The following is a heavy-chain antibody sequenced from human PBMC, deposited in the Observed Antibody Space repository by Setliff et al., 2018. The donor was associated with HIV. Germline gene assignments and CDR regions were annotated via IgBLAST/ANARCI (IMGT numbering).Heavy chain of an antibody. D-gene: IGHD6-6*01. J-gene: IGHJ4*02. V-gene: IGHV4-39*01. CDR1: GDSISDTTYY. CDR2: LNHSGST. CDR3: AGLSSYRSSSYYFDC. Sequence: KPSETLSLTCSVSGDSISDTTYYWGWIRQPPGKGLVWIGHLNHSGSTLYKPSLRSRVTMSVDTSKNQFSLKLNSVTAADTAVYHCAGLSSYRSSSYYFDCWGQGALVTVSS.